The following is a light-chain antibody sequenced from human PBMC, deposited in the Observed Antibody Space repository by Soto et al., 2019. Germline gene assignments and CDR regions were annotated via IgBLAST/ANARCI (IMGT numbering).Light chain of an antibody. CDR1: STNMGAGYD. CDR2: DNT. CDR3: QSYDTRLSGSCV. V-gene: IGLV1-40*01. J-gene: IGLJ1*01. Sequence: QSVLTQPLSVSGAPGQRVTISCSGSSTNMGAGYDVHWYQQLPGTAPKLLIYDNTKRPSGVPDRFSGSKSGTSASLAITGLQAEDEADYYCQSYDTRLSGSCVFGTGTKLTVL.